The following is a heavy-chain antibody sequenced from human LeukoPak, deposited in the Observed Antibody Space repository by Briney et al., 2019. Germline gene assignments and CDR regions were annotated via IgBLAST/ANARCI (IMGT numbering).Heavy chain of an antibody. CDR3: ARVSSYCSSTSCSPDY. Sequence: SETLSLTCTVSGGSISSGDYYWSWIRQPPGKGLEWIGYIYYSGSTYYNPSLKSRVTISVDTSKNQFSLKLSSVTAADTAVYYCARVSSYCSSTSCSPDYWGQGTLVTVSS. J-gene: IGHJ4*02. D-gene: IGHD2-2*01. V-gene: IGHV4-30-4*01. CDR1: GGSISSGDYY. CDR2: IYYSGST.